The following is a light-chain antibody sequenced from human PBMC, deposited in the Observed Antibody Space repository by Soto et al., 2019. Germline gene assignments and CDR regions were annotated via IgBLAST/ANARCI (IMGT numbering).Light chain of an antibody. Sequence: QSVLTQPASVSGSPGQSITISCTGTSSDIGTYKYVSWFQHRPGKAPKLIIFEVSNRPSGISDRFSGFKSANTAYLTISGVQPEDEADYHCSSYTTIKTVVFGGGTKGTVL. J-gene: IGLJ3*02. CDR3: SSYTTIKTVV. CDR1: SSDIGTYKY. V-gene: IGLV2-14*01. CDR2: EVS.